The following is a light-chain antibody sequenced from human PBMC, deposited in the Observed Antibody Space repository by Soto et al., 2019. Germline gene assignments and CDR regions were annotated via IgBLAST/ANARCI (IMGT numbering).Light chain of an antibody. CDR2: GAS. CDR3: QQYGSSGT. CDR1: QSVSSK. J-gene: IGKJ1*01. V-gene: IGKV3-15*01. Sequence: EIVMTQSPATLSVSPGERATLSCSASQSVSSKLAWYQQKPGQAPRLLIYGASTRATGIPARFSGSGSGTDFTLTISRLEPEDFAVYYCQQYGSSGTFGQGTKVDI.